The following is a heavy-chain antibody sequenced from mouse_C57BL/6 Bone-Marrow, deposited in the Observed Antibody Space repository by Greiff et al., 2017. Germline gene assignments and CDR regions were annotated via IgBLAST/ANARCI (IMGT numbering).Heavy chain of an antibody. J-gene: IGHJ3*01. Sequence: VQLQQSDAELVKPGASVKISCKVSGYTFTDHTIPWMKQRPEQGLEWIGYIYPRDGSTKYNEKFKGKATLTADKSSSTAYMQLNSLTSEDSAVYFCASPDYYGSCWFAYWGQGTLVTVSA. D-gene: IGHD1-1*01. CDR3: ASPDYYGSCWFAY. CDR2: IYPRDGST. CDR1: GYTFTDHT. V-gene: IGHV1-78*01.